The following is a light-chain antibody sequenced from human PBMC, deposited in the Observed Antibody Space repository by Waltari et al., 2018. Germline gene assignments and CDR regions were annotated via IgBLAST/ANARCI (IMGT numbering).Light chain of an antibody. CDR2: DNK. J-gene: IGLJ2*01. V-gene: IGLV1-51*01. CDR3: ATWDNGLNEVV. Sequence: QSVLTQPPSVSAAPGQKVTISCSGSISNIGNYYVSWYHQLPGAAPKLLIYDNKKRPSWIPDRCAASKSGTSATLGVTGLQVGDEADYYCATWDNGLNEVVFGGGTKLTVL. CDR1: ISNIGNYY.